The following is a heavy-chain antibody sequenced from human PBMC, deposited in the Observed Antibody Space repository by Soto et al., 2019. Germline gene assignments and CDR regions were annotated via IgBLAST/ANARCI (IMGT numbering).Heavy chain of an antibody. D-gene: IGHD2-8*01. CDR1: GFTFSSYC. J-gene: IGHJ4*02. Sequence: PGGSLRLSGAASGFTFSSYCIHWVRQAPCKGLEWVAVLWSYWSTGANEYYADSVKGRFTISRDNSKNMLYLQMNSLRGEDTAVYYCARVGGYYYFDHWGQGTLVPVSP. V-gene: IGHV3-33*01. CDR2: LWSYWSTGANE. CDR3: ARVGGYYYFDH.